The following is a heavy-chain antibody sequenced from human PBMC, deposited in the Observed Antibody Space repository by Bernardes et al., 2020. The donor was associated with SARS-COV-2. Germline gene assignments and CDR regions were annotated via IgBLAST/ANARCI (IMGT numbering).Heavy chain of an antibody. V-gene: IGHV4-59*01. CDR2: IYHSGST. J-gene: IGHJ5*02. CDR3: ARGGYYADYNWFDP. Sequence: SETLSLTCTVSGGSISSYYWSWIRQPPGKGLEWIGYIYHSGSTNYNPSLTSRVTISVDTSKNQFSLNLSSVTAADTAAYYCARGGYYADYNWFDPWGQGTLATVS. D-gene: IGHD4-17*01. CDR1: GGSISSYY.